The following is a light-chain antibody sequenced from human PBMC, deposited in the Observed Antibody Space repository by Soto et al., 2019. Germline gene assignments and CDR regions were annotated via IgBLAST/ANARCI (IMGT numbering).Light chain of an antibody. CDR2: INN. CDR3: AAWDDRLNGYV. CDR1: SPNIGSNG. V-gene: IGLV1-44*01. Sequence: QSVLTQPPSASGAPGQRITMSCSGSSPNIGSNGVNWYQQLPGAAPKLLIYINNQRPSVVPDRFSGSRSGASASLAISGLQSEDEADYYCAAWDDRLNGYVFGTGTKLTVL. J-gene: IGLJ1*01.